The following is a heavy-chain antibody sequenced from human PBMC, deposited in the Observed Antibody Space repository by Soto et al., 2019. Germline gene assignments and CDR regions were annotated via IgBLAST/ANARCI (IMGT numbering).Heavy chain of an antibody. V-gene: IGHV3-23*01. D-gene: IGHD1-1*01. CDR1: GFTFSSYA. Sequence: GGSLRLSCAASGFTFSSYAMSWVRQAPGKGLEWVSAISGSGGSTYYADSVKGRFTISRDNSKNTLYLQMNSLRTEDTAVYYCAKKPKHGYTNPVEYWGQGTLVTVSS. CDR3: AKKPKHGYTNPVEY. J-gene: IGHJ4*02. CDR2: ISGSGGST.